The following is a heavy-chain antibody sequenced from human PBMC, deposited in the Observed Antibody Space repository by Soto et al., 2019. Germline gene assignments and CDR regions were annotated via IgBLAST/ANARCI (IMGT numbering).Heavy chain of an antibody. Sequence: ASVKVSCKASGYTFTGYYMHWVRQAPGQGLEWMGWINPNSGGTNYAQKFQGRVTMTRDTSISTAYMELSRLRSDDTAVYYCARESVVVVPAAIRDYYYYGMDVWGQGTTVTLSS. J-gene: IGHJ6*02. CDR1: GYTFTGYY. D-gene: IGHD2-2*02. CDR2: INPNSGGT. CDR3: ARESVVVVPAAIRDYYYYGMDV. V-gene: IGHV1-2*02.